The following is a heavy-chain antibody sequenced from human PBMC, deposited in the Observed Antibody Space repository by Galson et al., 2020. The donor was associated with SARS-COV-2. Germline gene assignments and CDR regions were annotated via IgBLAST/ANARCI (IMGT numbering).Heavy chain of an antibody. CDR1: GDSVSSDSVA. J-gene: IGHJ4*02. CDR2: TYYRSKWYN. V-gene: IGHV6-1*01. D-gene: IGHD6-19*01. CDR3: AREMGTGWLAY. Sequence: SETLSLTCAITGDSVSSDSVAWNWIRQSPSRGLEWLVRTYYRSKWYNDYAVSMKSRITISPDTTKNQFSLQLNSVTPEDTAVYYCAREMGTGWLAYWGQGTLVTVSS.